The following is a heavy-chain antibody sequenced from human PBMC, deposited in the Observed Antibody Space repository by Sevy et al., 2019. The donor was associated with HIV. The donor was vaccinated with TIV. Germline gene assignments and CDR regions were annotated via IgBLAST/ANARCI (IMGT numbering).Heavy chain of an antibody. V-gene: IGHV3-9*01. CDR3: AKMNY. Sequence: GGSLRLSCEASGFAFDDSVMHWVRQAPGKGLEWVAGISWDSARIAYADSIEGRFTISRDNAKNSLYLQMNSLRTEETALYYCAKMNYWGQGTLVTVSS. CDR2: ISWDSARI. CDR1: GFAFDDSV. J-gene: IGHJ4*02.